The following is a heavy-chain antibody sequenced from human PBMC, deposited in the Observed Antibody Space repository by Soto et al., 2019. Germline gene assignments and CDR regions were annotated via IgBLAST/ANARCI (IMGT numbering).Heavy chain of an antibody. D-gene: IGHD3-16*01. CDR1: GYIFTKYG. V-gene: IGHV1-18*01. CDR2: ISPYTGNT. CDR3: ARVTYSTSVGGRAWFDP. Sequence: QVQLVQSGAEVKKPGASVKVSCKASGYIFTKYGISWIRQAPGQGLEWMGWISPYTGNTDSAQSFQGRVALTTDTSTNTAYMELRSLRSDDTALYYCARVTYSTSVGGRAWFDPWGQGSLVTVSS. J-gene: IGHJ5*02.